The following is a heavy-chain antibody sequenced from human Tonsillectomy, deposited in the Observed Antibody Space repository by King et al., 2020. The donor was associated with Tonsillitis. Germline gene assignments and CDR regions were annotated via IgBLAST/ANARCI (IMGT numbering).Heavy chain of an antibody. D-gene: IGHD3-22*01. CDR3: ARAEYYYDSSGYPRPRGMDV. Sequence: VQLVESGAEVKKPGASVNVSCKASGYTFISYGISWVRQAPGQGLEWMGWISAYNGNTNYAQKLQGRVTMTTDTSTSTAYMELRSLRSDDTAVYYCARAEYYYDSSGYPRPRGMDVWGQGTTVTVSS. CDR2: ISAYNGNT. CDR1: GYTFISYG. V-gene: IGHV1-18*01. J-gene: IGHJ6*02.